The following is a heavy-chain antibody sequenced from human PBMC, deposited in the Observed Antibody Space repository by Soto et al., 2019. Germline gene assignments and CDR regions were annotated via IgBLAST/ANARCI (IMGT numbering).Heavy chain of an antibody. CDR1: GGTFSSYR. V-gene: IGHV1-69*13. CDR3: VRDSGAKLSSS. J-gene: IGHJ4*02. D-gene: IGHD6-13*01. CDR2: IVPIYRTA. Sequence: SVKVSCKASGGTFSSYRINWVGQAPGQGLEWVGGIVPIYRTADYAQKFRGRVTITADESARTSYMELRSLKSRDTAVYYCVRDSGAKLSSSWGQGTLVTVSS.